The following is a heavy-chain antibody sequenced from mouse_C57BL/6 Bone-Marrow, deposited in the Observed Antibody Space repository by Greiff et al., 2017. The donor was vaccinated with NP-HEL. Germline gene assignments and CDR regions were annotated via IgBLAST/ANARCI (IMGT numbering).Heavy chain of an antibody. J-gene: IGHJ1*03. V-gene: IGHV5-6*01. CDR1: GFTFSSYG. CDR2: ISSGGSYT. Sequence: EVQLVESGGDLVKPGGSLKLSCAASGFTFSSYGMSWVRQTPDKRLEWVATISSGGSYTYYPDSVKGRFTISRDNAKNTLYLQMSSLKSEDTAMYYCARHAPYDYGPSSYWYFDVWGTGTTVTVSS. CDR3: ARHAPYDYGPSSYWYFDV. D-gene: IGHD2-4*01.